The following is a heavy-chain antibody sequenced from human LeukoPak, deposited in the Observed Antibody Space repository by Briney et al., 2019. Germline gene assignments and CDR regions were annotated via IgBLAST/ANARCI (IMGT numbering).Heavy chain of an antibody. J-gene: IGHJ4*02. V-gene: IGHV4-4*07. CDR2: IYASGTT. Sequence: PSETLSLTCTVSGASISTFSWNWIRQPAGKGLEWIGRIYASGTTNYNPSLKSRVTMSVDTSENQFSLKMTSVTAADTAIYYCARDYYDTSGHYPFVYWGQGTLVTVSS. D-gene: IGHD3-22*01. CDR1: GASISTFS. CDR3: ARDYYDTSGHYPFVY.